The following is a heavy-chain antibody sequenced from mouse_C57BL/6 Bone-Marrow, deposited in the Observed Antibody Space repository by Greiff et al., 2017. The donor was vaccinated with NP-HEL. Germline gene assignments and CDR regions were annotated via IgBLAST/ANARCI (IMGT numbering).Heavy chain of an antibody. D-gene: IGHD4-1*01. Sequence: VQLQQSGAELVRPGASVKLSCTASGFNIKDDYMHWVKQRPEQGLEWIGWIDPENGDTEYASKFQGKATITADTSSNTAYLQLSSLTSEDTAVYYCTAVNWTWFAYWGQGTLVTVSA. CDR1: GFNIKDDY. CDR2: IDPENGDT. J-gene: IGHJ3*01. CDR3: TAVNWTWFAY. V-gene: IGHV14-4*01.